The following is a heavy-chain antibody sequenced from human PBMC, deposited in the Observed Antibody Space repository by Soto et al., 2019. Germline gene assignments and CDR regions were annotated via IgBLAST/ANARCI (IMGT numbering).Heavy chain of an antibody. J-gene: IGHJ5*02. D-gene: IGHD3-10*01. CDR1: GYTFTSYD. Sequence: QVQLVQSGAEVKKPGASVKVSCKASGYTFTSYDINWVRQATGQGLEWMGWMNPNSGNTGYAQKFQGRVTMTRNTSISTAYLELSSLTSEDTAVYYCARERGSGSYYTPGFDPWGQGTLVTVSS. CDR2: MNPNSGNT. CDR3: ARERGSGSYYTPGFDP. V-gene: IGHV1-8*01.